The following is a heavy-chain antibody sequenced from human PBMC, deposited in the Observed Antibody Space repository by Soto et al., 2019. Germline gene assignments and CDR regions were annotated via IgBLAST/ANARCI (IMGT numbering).Heavy chain of an antibody. Sequence: SETLSLTCTVSGGSIGSGGYYWSWIRQHPGKGLEWIGYIYYSGSTYYNPSLKSRVTISVDTSKNQFSLKLSSVTAADTAVYYCARALHSYGRHDAFDIWGQGTMVTVSS. CDR3: ARALHSYGRHDAFDI. V-gene: IGHV4-31*03. D-gene: IGHD5-18*01. J-gene: IGHJ3*02. CDR1: GGSIGSGGYY. CDR2: IYYSGST.